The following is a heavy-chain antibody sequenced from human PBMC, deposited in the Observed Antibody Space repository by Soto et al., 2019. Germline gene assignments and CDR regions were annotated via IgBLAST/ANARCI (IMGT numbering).Heavy chain of an antibody. V-gene: IGHV4-30-4*01. D-gene: IGHD3-22*01. CDR3: ARVRDDSSGYYYGGVDY. J-gene: IGHJ4*02. CDR1: GGSISSGDYY. CDR2: IYYSGST. Sequence: SETLSLTCTVSGGSISSGDYYWSWIRQPPGKGLEWIGYIYYSGSTYYNPSLKSRVTISVDTSKNQFSLKLSSVTAADTAVYYCARVRDDSSGYYYGGVDYWGREPWSPSPQ.